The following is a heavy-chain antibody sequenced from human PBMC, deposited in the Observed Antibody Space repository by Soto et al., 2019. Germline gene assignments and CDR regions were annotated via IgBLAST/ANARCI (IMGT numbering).Heavy chain of an antibody. Sequence: PSETLSLTSNVSGGSISSSKSLTWFRDPPGKVLEWIGEIYHSGSTNYNPSLKSRVTISVDKSKTQFSLKLSAVTAADTAVYYCASTRGYYDSSGYYQRKLLDYWGQGTLVTVSS. CDR1: GGSISSSKS. D-gene: IGHD3-22*01. J-gene: IGHJ4*02. V-gene: IGHV4-4*02. CDR2: IYHSGST. CDR3: ASTRGYYDSSGYYQRKLLDY.